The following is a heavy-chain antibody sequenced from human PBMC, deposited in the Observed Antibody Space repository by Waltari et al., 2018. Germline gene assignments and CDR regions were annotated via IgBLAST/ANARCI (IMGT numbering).Heavy chain of an antibody. Sequence: QVQLQQWGAGLLKPSETLSLTCAVYGGSFSGYYWRWIRQPPGKGLEWIGEINHSGSTNYNPSLKSRVTISVDTSKNQFSLKLSSVTAADTAVYYCARGLEVGAAAALVDYWGQGTLVTVSS. J-gene: IGHJ4*02. CDR3: ARGLEVGAAAALVDY. V-gene: IGHV4-34*01. CDR1: GGSFSGYY. D-gene: IGHD6-13*01. CDR2: INHSGST.